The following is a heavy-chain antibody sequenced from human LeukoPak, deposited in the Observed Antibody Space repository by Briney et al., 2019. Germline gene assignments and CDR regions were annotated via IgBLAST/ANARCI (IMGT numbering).Heavy chain of an antibody. CDR3: ASNYYDSSGYAY. V-gene: IGHV4-30-2*01. Sequence: PSQTLSLTCTVSGGSISSGGYYWSWIRQPPGKGLEWIGYIYHSGGTYYNPSLKSRVTISVDRSKNQFSLKLSSVTAADTAVYYCASNYYDSSGYAYWGQGTLVTVSS. CDR2: IYHSGGT. CDR1: GGSISSGGYY. J-gene: IGHJ4*02. D-gene: IGHD3-22*01.